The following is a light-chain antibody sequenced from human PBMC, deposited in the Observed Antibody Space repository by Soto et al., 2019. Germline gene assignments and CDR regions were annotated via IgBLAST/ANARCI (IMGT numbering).Light chain of an antibody. Sequence: QSVLTQPASVSGSPGQSITISCTGTSSDVGGYNYVSWYQQHPGKAPKLMIYEVSNRPSGVSIRFSGSKSGNTASLTISGLQAEDEADYYCSSYTSSTSPDVFG. CDR1: SSDVGGYNY. CDR3: SSYTSSTSPDV. V-gene: IGLV2-14*01. J-gene: IGLJ1*01. CDR2: EVS.